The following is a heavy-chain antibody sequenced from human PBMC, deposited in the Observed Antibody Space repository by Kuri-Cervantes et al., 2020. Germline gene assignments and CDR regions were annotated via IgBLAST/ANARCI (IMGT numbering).Heavy chain of an antibody. Sequence: GESLKISCAASGFTFSSYGMHWVRQAPGKGLEWVTLMSYDGSNKYYADSVRGRFTISRDNSGNTLYLQMNSLRAEDTALYHCARDLIPAYYDSSGYRNWFDPWGQGTLVTVSS. D-gene: IGHD3-22*01. V-gene: IGHV3-30*03. J-gene: IGHJ5*02. CDR1: GFTFSSYG. CDR3: ARDLIPAYYDSSGYRNWFDP. CDR2: MSYDGSNK.